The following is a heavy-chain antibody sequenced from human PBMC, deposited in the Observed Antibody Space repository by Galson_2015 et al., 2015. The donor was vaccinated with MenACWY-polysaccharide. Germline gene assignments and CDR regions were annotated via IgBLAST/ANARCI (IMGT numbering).Heavy chain of an antibody. CDR3: AKTRGGDTASDS. J-gene: IGHJ4*02. CDR1: GFTFSIYA. V-gene: IGHV3-23*01. D-gene: IGHD5-18*01. CDR2: ISDSGGRT. Sequence: SLRLSCAASGFTFSIYAMTWVRQAPGKGLEWVSTISDSGGRTQYADSVKGRFTISRDNSKNTLDLQMNSLRAEDTAVYYCAKTRGGDTASDSWGQGTLVTVSS.